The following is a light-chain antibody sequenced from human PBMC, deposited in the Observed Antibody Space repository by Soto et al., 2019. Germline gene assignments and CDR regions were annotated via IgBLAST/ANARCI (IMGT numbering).Light chain of an antibody. V-gene: IGKV3-11*01. CDR1: QSVSSY. CDR2: DAS. CDR3: QQRSNWPPIT. Sequence: SLSPGERATLSCRASQSVSSYLAWYQKKPGQAPRLLLYDASNRATGIPARFSGSGSGTDLTLTISSLETEDFAVYYCQQRSNWPPITFGQGTRLEIK. J-gene: IGKJ5*01.